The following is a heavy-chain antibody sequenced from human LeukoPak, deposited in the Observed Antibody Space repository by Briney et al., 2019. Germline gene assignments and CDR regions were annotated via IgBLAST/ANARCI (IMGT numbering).Heavy chain of an antibody. D-gene: IGHD3-10*01. J-gene: IGHJ6*04. CDR2: IIPIFGTA. CDR1: GGTFSSYA. CDR3: ASLLNYYGSGSYYAEEDV. Sequence: GSSVKVSCKASGGTFSSYAISWVRQAPGQGLEWMGGIIPIFGTANYAQKFQGRVTITTDESTSTAYMELSSLRSEDTAVYYCASLLNYYGSGSYYAEEDVWGKGTTVTVSS. V-gene: IGHV1-69*05.